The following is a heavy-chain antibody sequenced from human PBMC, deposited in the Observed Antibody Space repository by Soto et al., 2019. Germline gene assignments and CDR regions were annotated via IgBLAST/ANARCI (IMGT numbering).Heavy chain of an antibody. D-gene: IGHD2-15*01. Sequence: EVQLLESGGGLVQPGGSLRLSCAASGFTFTTLAMSWVRQAPGKGLAWVSTITASGGSTFYADSVKGRFTISRDNSKNTLYLQVNSLRAEDTAVYYCAKGWSMDVWGKGTTVTVSS. CDR2: ITASGGST. CDR3: AKGWSMDV. J-gene: IGHJ6*03. CDR1: GFTFTTLA. V-gene: IGHV3-23*01.